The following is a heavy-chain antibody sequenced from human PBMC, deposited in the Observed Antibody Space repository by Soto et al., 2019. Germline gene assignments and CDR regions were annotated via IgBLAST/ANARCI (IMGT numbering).Heavy chain of an antibody. CDR2: ISYDGSNK. CDR1: GFTFSSYG. Sequence: GGSLRLSCAASGFTFSSYGMHWVRQAPGKGLEWVAVISYDGSNKYYADSVKGRFTISRDNSKNTLYLQMNSLRAEDTAVYYCARGYDFWSGYYYPYGMDVWGQGTTVPVSS. CDR3: ARGYDFWSGYYYPYGMDV. J-gene: IGHJ6*02. D-gene: IGHD3-3*01. V-gene: IGHV3-30*03.